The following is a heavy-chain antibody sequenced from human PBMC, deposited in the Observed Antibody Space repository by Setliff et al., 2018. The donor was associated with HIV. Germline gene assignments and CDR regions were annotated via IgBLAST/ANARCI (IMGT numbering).Heavy chain of an antibody. J-gene: IGHJ3*02. Sequence: SVKVSCQASGDIFNNNAINWVRQAPGQGLEWMGRIIPIFGMANYARKFQGRVTITADKSTSTAYLELSSLTYDDTAIYYCARAEFLGPESDFDIWGQGTMVTVSS. CDR3: ARAEFLGPESDFDI. CDR1: GDIFNNNA. D-gene: IGHD3-10*01. V-gene: IGHV1-69*04. CDR2: IIPIFGMA.